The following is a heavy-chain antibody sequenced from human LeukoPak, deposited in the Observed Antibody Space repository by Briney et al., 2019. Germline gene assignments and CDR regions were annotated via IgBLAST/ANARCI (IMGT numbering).Heavy chain of an antibody. Sequence: SETLSLTCAVYGGSFSGYYWSWLRQPPGKGLEWIGEINHSGSTKNNPSLKSRVTISVDTSKNQVSLKLSSVTAADTAVYYCARDSGTTGEVKFDPWGQGTLVTVSS. CDR3: ARDSGTTGEVKFDP. CDR2: INHSGST. D-gene: IGHD3-10*01. V-gene: IGHV4-34*01. CDR1: GGSFSGYY. J-gene: IGHJ5*02.